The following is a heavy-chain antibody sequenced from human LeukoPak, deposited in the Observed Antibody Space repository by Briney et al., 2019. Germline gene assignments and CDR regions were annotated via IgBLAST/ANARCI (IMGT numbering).Heavy chain of an antibody. CDR3: AKDRELLWFGKAHDAFDI. D-gene: IGHD3-10*01. CDR2: ISGSGGST. Sequence: RSGGSLRLSCAASGFTFSSYAMSWVRQAPGKGLEWVSAISGSGGSTYYADSVKGRFTISRDNSKNTLYLQMNSPRAEDTAVYYCAKDRELLWFGKAHDAFDIWGQGTMVTVSS. CDR1: GFTFSSYA. V-gene: IGHV3-23*01. J-gene: IGHJ3*02.